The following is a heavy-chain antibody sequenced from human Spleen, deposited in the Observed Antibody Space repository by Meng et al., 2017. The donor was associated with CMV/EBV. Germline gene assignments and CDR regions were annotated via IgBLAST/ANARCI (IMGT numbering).Heavy chain of an antibody. CDR2: IIPIFGTA. D-gene: IGHD4-11*01. J-gene: IGHJ6*02. V-gene: IGHV1-69*05. CDR1: GGTFSSYA. CDR3: ARHDLQFRPYYHFYGMDV. Sequence: SVKVSCKASGGTFSSYAISWVRQAPGQGLEWMGGIIPIFGTANYAQKFQGRVTITTDESTSTAYMELSSLRSEDTAVYYCARHDLQFRPYYHFYGMDVWGQGTTVTVSS.